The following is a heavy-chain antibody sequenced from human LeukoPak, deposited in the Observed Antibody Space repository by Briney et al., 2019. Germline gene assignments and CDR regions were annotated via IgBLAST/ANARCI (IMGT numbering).Heavy chain of an antibody. Sequence: QPGRSLRLSCAASEFTLDDYAMHWVRHAPGKGLEWVSGISWNSGNIGYADSVKGRLTISRDNAKNSLYLQMNSLRAEDTALYYCAKGLRFLEWLFDDGFDIWGQGTMVTVSS. CDR1: EFTLDDYA. CDR2: ISWNSGNI. V-gene: IGHV3-9*01. D-gene: IGHD3-3*01. CDR3: AKGLRFLEWLFDDGFDI. J-gene: IGHJ3*02.